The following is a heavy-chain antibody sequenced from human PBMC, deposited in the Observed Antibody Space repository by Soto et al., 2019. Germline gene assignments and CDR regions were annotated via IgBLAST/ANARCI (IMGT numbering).Heavy chain of an antibody. CDR1: GYTLTIYY. J-gene: IGHJ4*02. D-gene: IGHD1-26*01. V-gene: IGHV1-46*01. Sequence: SAKVSCRASGYTLTIYYMHWVRPAPGPVLEWMGIINPSGGSTSYAQKFQGRVTMTRDTSTSTVYMELSSLRSEDTAVYYCARDPLGGSYHPLLGFSDYLGQGTLVTV. CDR3: ARDPLGGSYHPLLGFSDY. CDR2: INPSGGST.